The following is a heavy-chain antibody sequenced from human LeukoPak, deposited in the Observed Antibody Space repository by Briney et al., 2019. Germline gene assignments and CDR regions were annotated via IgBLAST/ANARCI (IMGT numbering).Heavy chain of an antibody. CDR2: ISSSSSTI. J-gene: IGHJ4*02. V-gene: IGHV3-48*01. CDR3: ARSPYSSGWYPRWYFDY. D-gene: IGHD6-19*01. Sequence: GGSLRLSCAASGFTFSSYSMNWVRQAPGKGLEWVSYISSSSSTIYYADSVKGRFTISRDNAKNSLYLQMNSLRAEDTAVYHCARSPYSSGWYPRWYFDYWGRGTLVTVSS. CDR1: GFTFSSYS.